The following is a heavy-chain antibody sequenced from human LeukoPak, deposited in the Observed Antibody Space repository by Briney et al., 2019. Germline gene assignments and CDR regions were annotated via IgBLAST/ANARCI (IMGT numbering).Heavy chain of an antibody. J-gene: IGHJ3*02. V-gene: IGHV3-15*01. Sequence: GGSLRLSCAASGFIFSNVWMNWVRQAPGKGLEWVGRIKSKSDGGTTNYAAPVNGRFTISRDDSKNILYLQMNSLKTEDTAVYYCTTAVVRGLNAFDIWGQGTMVTVSS. CDR2: IKSKSDGGTT. CDR1: GFIFSNVW. CDR3: TTAVVRGLNAFDI. D-gene: IGHD3-10*01.